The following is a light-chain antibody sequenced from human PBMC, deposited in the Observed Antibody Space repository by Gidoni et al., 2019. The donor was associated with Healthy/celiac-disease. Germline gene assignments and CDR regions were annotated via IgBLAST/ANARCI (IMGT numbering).Light chain of an antibody. CDR3: QQYDNLPPLT. V-gene: IGKV1-33*01. CDR1: QDISNY. CDR2: DAS. J-gene: IGKJ4*01. Sequence: DIQMTQSPSSLSASVGDRVTITCQASQDISNYLNWYQQKPGKAPKLLIYDASNLETGVPSRFSGSGSGTDFTFTISSLQPEDIATYDCQQYDNLPPLTFGGXTKVEIK.